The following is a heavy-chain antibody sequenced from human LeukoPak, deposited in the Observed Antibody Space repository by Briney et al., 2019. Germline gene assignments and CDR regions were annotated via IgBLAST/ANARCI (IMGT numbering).Heavy chain of an antibody. CDR3: ARGTLYDSSGQTFDY. Sequence: SETLSLTCTVSGGSISSYYWSWIRQPPGKGLEWIGYIYYSGSTNYYPSLKSRVTISVDTSKNQFSLKLSSVTAADTAVYYCARGTLYDSSGQTFDYWGQGTLVTVSS. V-gene: IGHV4-59*01. CDR1: GGSISSYY. D-gene: IGHD3-22*01. CDR2: IYYSGST. J-gene: IGHJ4*02.